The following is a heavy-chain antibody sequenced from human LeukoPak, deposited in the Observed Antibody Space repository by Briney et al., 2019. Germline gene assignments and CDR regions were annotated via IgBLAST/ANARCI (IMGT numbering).Heavy chain of an antibody. Sequence: GGSLRLSCAASGFTFSNAWMSWVRQAPGKGLEWVGRIKSKTDGETTDYAAPVKGRFTISRDDSKNTLYLQMNSLKTEDTAAYYCTTRGIGDYDSSGYSDYWGQGTLVTVSS. D-gene: IGHD3-22*01. V-gene: IGHV3-15*01. CDR1: GFTFSNAW. CDR2: IKSKTDGETT. CDR3: TTRGIGDYDSSGYSDY. J-gene: IGHJ4*02.